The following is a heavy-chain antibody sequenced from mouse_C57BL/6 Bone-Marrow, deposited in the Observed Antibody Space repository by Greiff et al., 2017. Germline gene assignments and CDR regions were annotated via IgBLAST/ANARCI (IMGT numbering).Heavy chain of an antibody. V-gene: IGHV7-3*01. Sequence: EVQLVESGGGLVQPGGSLSLSCAASGFTFTDYYMSWVRQPPGKALEWLGFIRNKANGYTTEYSASVKGRFTISRDNSQSILYLQMNALRAEDSATYYCARSPSTVPYAMDYWGQGTSVTVSS. CDR1: GFTFTDYY. CDR3: ARSPSTVPYAMDY. CDR2: IRNKANGYTT. J-gene: IGHJ4*01. D-gene: IGHD1-1*01.